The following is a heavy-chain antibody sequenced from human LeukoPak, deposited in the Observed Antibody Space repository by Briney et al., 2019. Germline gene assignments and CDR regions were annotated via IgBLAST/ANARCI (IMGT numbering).Heavy chain of an antibody. D-gene: IGHD1-26*01. J-gene: IGHJ3*02. Sequence: GGSLRLSCAASGFTFSSYGTSWVRQAPGKGLEWVSSISSSSSYIYYADSVKGRFTISRDNAKNSLYLQMNSLRAEDTAVYYCARDPSEWELYLSAAFDIWGQGTMVTVSS. V-gene: IGHV3-21*01. CDR2: ISSSSSYI. CDR1: GFTFSSYG. CDR3: ARDPSEWELYLSAAFDI.